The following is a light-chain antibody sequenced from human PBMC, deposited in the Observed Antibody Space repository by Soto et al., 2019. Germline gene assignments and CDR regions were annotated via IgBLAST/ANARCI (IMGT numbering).Light chain of an antibody. V-gene: IGKV1-5*03. CDR2: KAS. Sequence: DIQMTQSPSTLSASVGDRVNITCRASQSISNWLAWYQQRPGKSPKLLIYKASSLESGEPSRFSGSRSGSEFKLTISSLQPHDFATSYCQQYQSYWYTFGPGTRLEI. CDR3: QQYQSYWYT. CDR1: QSISNW. J-gene: IGKJ2*01.